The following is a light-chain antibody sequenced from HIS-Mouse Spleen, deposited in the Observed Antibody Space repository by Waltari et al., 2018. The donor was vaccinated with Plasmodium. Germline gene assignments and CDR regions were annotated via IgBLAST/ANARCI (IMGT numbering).Light chain of an antibody. V-gene: IGLV3-10*01. CDR1: ALPTQY. CDR2: EAS. Sequence: SYELTQPPSVSVSPGQTARITCSGDALPTQYAYWYQQKSGQAPVLVISEASKRPSGIPERFSGSSSGTMATLTISGAQVEDEADYYCYSTDSSGNHRVFGGGTKLTVL. CDR3: YSTDSSGNHRV. J-gene: IGLJ3*02.